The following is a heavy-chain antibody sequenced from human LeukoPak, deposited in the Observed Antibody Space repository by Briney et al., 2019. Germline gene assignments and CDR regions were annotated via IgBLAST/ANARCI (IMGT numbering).Heavy chain of an antibody. V-gene: IGHV4-59*08. Sequence: PSETLSLTCTVSGGSISSYYWNWIRQPPGKGLEWIGYINYIRTTDYNPSLKSRVTISVDTSKNQFSLKLRSVTAADTAVYYCARHVTISGPYDASDIWGQGTMATVSP. J-gene: IGHJ3*02. D-gene: IGHD5-24*01. CDR1: GGSISSYY. CDR3: ARHVTISGPYDASDI. CDR2: INYIRTT.